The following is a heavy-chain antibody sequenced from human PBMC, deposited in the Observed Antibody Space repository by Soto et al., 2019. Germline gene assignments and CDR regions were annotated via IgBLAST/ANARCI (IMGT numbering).Heavy chain of an antibody. V-gene: IGHV1-3*01. J-gene: IGHJ4*02. D-gene: IGHD3-10*01. CDR1: GHTFTSYA. CDR3: ARAVGGSGSSEDY. Sequence: QVQLVQSGAEVKKPGASVKVSCKASGHTFTSYAMHWVRQAPGQRLEWMGWINAGNGNTKYSQKFQGRVTITRDTSASTAYMELSSLRSEDTAVYYCARAVGGSGSSEDYWGQGTLVTVSS. CDR2: INAGNGNT.